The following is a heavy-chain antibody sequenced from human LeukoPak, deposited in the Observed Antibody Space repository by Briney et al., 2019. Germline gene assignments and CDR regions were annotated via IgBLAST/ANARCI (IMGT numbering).Heavy chain of an antibody. CDR1: GYSISSGYY. CDR3: ARERIEMATIGAFDY. D-gene: IGHD5-24*01. V-gene: IGHV4-38-2*02. CDR2: IYHSGST. J-gene: IGHJ4*02. Sequence: SETLSLTCTVSGYSISSGYYWGWIRQPPGKGLEWIGSIYHSGSTYYNPSLKSRVTISVDTSKNQFSLKLSSVTAADTAVYYCARERIEMATIGAFDYWGQGALVTVSS.